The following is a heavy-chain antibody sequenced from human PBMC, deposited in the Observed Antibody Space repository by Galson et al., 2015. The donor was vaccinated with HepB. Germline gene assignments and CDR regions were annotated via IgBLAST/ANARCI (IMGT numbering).Heavy chain of an antibody. CDR2: IWYDGSNK. D-gene: IGHD2-2*01. V-gene: IGHV3-33*01. CDR1: GFTFSSYG. Sequence: SLRLSCAASGFTFSSYGMHWVRQAPGKGLEWVAVIWYDGSNKYYADSVKGRFTISRDNSKNTLYLQMNSLRAEDTAVYYCAREDIVVVPAALGLDYWGQGTLVTVSS. CDR3: AREDIVVVPAALGLDY. J-gene: IGHJ4*02.